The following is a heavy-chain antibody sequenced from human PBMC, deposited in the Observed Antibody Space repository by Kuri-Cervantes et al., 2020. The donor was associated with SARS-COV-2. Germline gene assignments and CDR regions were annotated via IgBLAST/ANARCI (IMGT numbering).Heavy chain of an antibody. CDR1: GFTFDDYA. CDR3: ARNPTYGDYPYWYFDL. J-gene: IGHJ2*01. CDR2: ISGSGGST. V-gene: IGHV3-23*01. D-gene: IGHD4-17*01. Sequence: GESLKISCAASGFTFDDYAMSWARQAPGKGLEWVSAISGSGGSTYYADSVKGRFTISRDNPKNTLYLQMNSLRAEDTAVYYCARNPTYGDYPYWYFDLWGRGTLVTVSS.